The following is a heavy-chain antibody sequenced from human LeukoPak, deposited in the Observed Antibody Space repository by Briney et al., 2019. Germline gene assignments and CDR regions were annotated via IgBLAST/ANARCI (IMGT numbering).Heavy chain of an antibody. CDR2: IKQDGSEK. D-gene: IGHD2-2*01. Sequence: GGSLRLSCTASGFTFSSYWMNWVRQAPGKGLEWVANIKQDGSEKYYVDSVKGRFTISRDNTKNSLYPQMSNLRTDDTAVYYCATSRTFDYWGQGTLVTVSS. J-gene: IGHJ4*02. CDR3: ATSRTFDY. V-gene: IGHV3-7*01. CDR1: GFTFSSYW.